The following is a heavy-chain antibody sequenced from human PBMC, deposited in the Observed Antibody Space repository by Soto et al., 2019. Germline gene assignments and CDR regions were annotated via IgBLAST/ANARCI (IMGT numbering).Heavy chain of an antibody. CDR1: GGSISSGGYY. Sequence: SETLSLTCTVSGGSISSGGYYWSWIRQHPGKGLEWIGYIYYSGSTYYNPSLKSRVTISVDTSKNQFSLKLSSVTAADTAVYYCATHYDFWSGYRTDNSYYFDYWGQGTLVTVSS. CDR2: IYYSGST. V-gene: IGHV4-31*03. D-gene: IGHD3-3*01. CDR3: ATHYDFWSGYRTDNSYYFDY. J-gene: IGHJ4*02.